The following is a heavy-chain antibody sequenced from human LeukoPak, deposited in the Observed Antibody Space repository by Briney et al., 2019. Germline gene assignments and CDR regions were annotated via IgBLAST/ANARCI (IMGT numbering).Heavy chain of an antibody. CDR3: ARHLGKSFDY. J-gene: IGHJ4*02. Sequence: SETLSLTCTVSGGSISSYYWSWIRQPPGKGLEWIGCIYYSGSTNYNPSLKSRVTISVDTSKNQFSLKLSSVTAADTAVYYCARHLGKSFDYWGQGTLVTVSS. CDR1: GGSISSYY. CDR2: IYYSGST. V-gene: IGHV4-59*08. D-gene: IGHD4-23*01.